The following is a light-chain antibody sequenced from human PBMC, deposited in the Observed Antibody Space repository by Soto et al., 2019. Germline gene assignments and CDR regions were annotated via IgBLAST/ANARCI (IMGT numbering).Light chain of an antibody. J-gene: IGLJ2*01. Sequence: QSALTQPPSASGSPGQSVTISCTGTSSDVGGYNYVSWYQQHPGKAPKLMIYEVSKRPSGVPDRFSGSKSGNTASLTVSGLQAVDDADYYCSSYAVSIKVFGGGNKVTDL. CDR3: SSYAVSIKV. V-gene: IGLV2-8*01. CDR1: SSDVGGYNY. CDR2: EVS.